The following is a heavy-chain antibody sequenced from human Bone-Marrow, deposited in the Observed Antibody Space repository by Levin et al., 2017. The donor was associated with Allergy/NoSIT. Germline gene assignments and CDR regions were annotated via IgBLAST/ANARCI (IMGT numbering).Heavy chain of an antibody. CDR1: GFTFSSSG. CDR3: AKVTGTTGDSWLDH. Sequence: GGSLRLSCAASGFTFSSSGMHWVRQAPGQGLQWVAMISSDGNIKYYGDSVKGRFTISRDNSKNTLYLQMNSLRADDTAVYYCAKVTGTTGDSWLDHWGQGTLVTVSS. V-gene: IGHV3-30*18. D-gene: IGHD1-1*01. J-gene: IGHJ5*02. CDR2: ISSDGNIK.